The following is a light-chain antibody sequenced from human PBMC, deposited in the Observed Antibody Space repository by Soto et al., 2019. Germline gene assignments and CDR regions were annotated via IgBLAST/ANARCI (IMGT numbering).Light chain of an antibody. CDR1: QTVSTNY. J-gene: IGKJ2*01. CDR3: QQYGSSPRT. V-gene: IGKV3-20*01. CDR2: GAS. Sequence: ESVFTQAPGTLSLSPGERATLSCRASQTVSTNYLAWYHQKPGQAPRLLIYGASSRATGIPDRFSGSGSGTDFILTISRLEPEDFAVYYCQQYGSSPRTFGQGTKLEI.